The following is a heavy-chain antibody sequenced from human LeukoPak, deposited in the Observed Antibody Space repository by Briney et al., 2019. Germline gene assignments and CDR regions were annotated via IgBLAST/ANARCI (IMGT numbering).Heavy chain of an antibody. D-gene: IGHD6-13*01. CDR3: ARRRQRGYSSSWYVDAFDI. CDR2: IYPSDSDT. V-gene: IGHV5-51*01. J-gene: IGHJ3*02. CDR1: GYSFTSYW. Sequence: GESLKISCKGSGYSFTSYWIGWVRQMPGKGLEWMGIIYPSDSDTRYSPSFQGQVTISADKSISTAYLQWSSLKASDTAMYYCARRRQRGYSSSWYVDAFDIWGQGTMVTVSS.